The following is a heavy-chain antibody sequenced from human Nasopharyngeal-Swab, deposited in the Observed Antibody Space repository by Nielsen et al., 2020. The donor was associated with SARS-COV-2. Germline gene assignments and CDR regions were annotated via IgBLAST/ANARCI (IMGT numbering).Heavy chain of an antibody. CDR3: ARDGNIVATIEGATTGFDY. D-gene: IGHD5-12*01. Sequence: GESLKISCAASDITFSNSAMSWVRQAPGKGLEWVSAISASGDGKYYADSVKGRFIISRDNSKSTLYLRLNSLRAEDTAVYYCARDGNIVATIEGATTGFDYWGQGTLVTVSS. V-gene: IGHV3-23*01. CDR2: ISASGDGK. J-gene: IGHJ4*02. CDR1: DITFSNSA.